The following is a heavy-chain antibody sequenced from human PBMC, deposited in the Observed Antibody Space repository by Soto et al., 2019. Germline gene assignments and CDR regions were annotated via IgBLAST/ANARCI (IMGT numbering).Heavy chain of an antibody. V-gene: IGHV3-53*01. D-gene: IGHD3-22*01. CDR3: ARAGSPFDSDSSGYWGFDH. Sequence: HPVGSLRLSCVASGFAVSNNYMNWVRQAPGKGLEWVSVVYSGGTTYYADSVRGRFTVSRDDSKNTLFLQMSSLRAEDTAVYYCARAGSPFDSDSSGYWGFDHWGQGTLVTVSS. J-gene: IGHJ4*02. CDR2: VYSGGTT. CDR1: GFAVSNNY.